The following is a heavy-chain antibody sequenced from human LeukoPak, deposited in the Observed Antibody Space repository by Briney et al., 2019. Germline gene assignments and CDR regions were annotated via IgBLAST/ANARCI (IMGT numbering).Heavy chain of an antibody. CDR1: GFTFINYP. CDR3: ARGASGTFSWFDS. V-gene: IGHV3-30-3*01. D-gene: IGHD1-1*01. Sequence: GGSLRLSCAASGFTFINYPIHWVRQAPGKGLEWMAVMSYNGNNKYYADSVKGQFTISRDNSKTTLYLQMDRLGPGDTAVYYCARGASGTFSWFDSWGQGALVTVSS. CDR2: MSYNGNNK. J-gene: IGHJ5*01.